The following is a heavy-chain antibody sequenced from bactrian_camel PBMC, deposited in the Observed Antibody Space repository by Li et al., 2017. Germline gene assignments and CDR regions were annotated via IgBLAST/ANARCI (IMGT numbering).Heavy chain of an antibody. CDR2: IFAGDGHA. D-gene: IGHD2*01. CDR1: GNLAQTYS. Sequence: VQLVESGGGSVEAGGSLKLSCYPSGNLAQTYSMAWFRQAPGKRREGVAAIFAGDGHAEYADSVKGRFTISFDNAKNTLYLQMNSLKPEDTGLYFCAAGDTWYCLSDFRARNFAYWGQGTQ. V-gene: IGHV3S1*01. CDR3: AAGDTWYCLSDFRARNFAY. J-gene: IGHJ6*01.